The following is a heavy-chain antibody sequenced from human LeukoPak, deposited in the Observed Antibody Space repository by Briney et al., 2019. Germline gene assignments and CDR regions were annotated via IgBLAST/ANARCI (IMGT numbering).Heavy chain of an antibody. CDR2: IYPGDSDT. J-gene: IGHJ6*03. Sequence: GESLKISCKGSGYSFTTYWIAWVRQMPGKGLEWMGIIYPGDSDTRCSPSFQGQVTISADKSISTAYLQWSSLKASDTAVYYCARHQIQYYYYYYMDVWGKGTTVTVSS. CDR1: GYSFTTYW. V-gene: IGHV5-51*01. CDR3: ARHQIQYYYYYYMDV.